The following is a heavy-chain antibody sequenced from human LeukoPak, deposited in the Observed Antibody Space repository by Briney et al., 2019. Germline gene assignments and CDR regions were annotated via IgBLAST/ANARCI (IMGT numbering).Heavy chain of an antibody. D-gene: IGHD3-22*01. Sequence: ASVKVSRKASGYTFTSYDINWVRQATAQGLEWMGWMNTNSGNTGYAQKFQGRVTMTSNTYINTAYMELSSLGSEDKAVYYCARGRGASSGYRRFDYWGQGTLVTVSS. CDR3: ARGRGASSGYRRFDY. CDR1: GYTFTSYD. J-gene: IGHJ4*02. V-gene: IGHV1-8*01. CDR2: MNTNSGNT.